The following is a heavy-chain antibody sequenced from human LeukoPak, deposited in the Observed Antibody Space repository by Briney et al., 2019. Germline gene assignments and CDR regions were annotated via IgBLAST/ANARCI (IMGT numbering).Heavy chain of an antibody. J-gene: IGHJ6*04. CDR3: ARGGSTSWPNKYSYGLDV. CDR1: GGSISSSTW. D-gene: IGHD2-2*01. V-gene: IGHV4-4*02. Sequence: SETLSPTCAVSGGSISSSTWWTWVRQSPEKGLEWIGEIYYGGSINYNPSLKSRVTISVDKSKNKVSLKMTFVTAADTAVYYCARGGSTSWPNKYSYGLDVWGKGTTVTVSS. CDR2: IYYGGSI.